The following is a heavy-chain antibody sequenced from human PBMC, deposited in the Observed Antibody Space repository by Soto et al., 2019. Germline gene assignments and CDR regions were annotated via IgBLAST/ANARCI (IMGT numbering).Heavy chain of an antibody. Sequence: QVQLVQTGAEVKKPGASVKVSCKASGYTFTGYYMHWVRQAPGQGLEWMGWINPNSGGTNYAQKFQGWVTMTRDTSISTAYMELSRLRSDDTAVYYCARAAQGPVNCSGGSCSNSDAFDIWGQGTMVTVSS. D-gene: IGHD2-15*01. CDR2: INPNSGGT. V-gene: IGHV1-2*04. CDR1: GYTFTGYY. CDR3: ARAAQGPVNCSGGSCSNSDAFDI. J-gene: IGHJ3*02.